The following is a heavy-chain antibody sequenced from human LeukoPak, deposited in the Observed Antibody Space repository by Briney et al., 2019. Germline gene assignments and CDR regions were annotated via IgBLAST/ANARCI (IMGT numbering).Heavy chain of an antibody. Sequence: SETLSLTCTVSGGSISSGSYYWSWIRQPAGKGLEWIGRIYTSGSTNYNPSLKSRVTISVDTSKNQFSLKLSSVTAADTAVYYCAVRGASSGSYPYYFDYWGQGTLVTVSS. CDR2: IYTSGST. J-gene: IGHJ4*02. D-gene: IGHD3-10*01. CDR1: GGSISSGSYY. CDR3: AVRGASSGSYPYYFDY. V-gene: IGHV4-61*02.